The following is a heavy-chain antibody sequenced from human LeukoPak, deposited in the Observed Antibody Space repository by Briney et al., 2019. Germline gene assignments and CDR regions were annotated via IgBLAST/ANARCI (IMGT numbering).Heavy chain of an antibody. V-gene: IGHV3-23*01. CDR1: GFTFSSYA. D-gene: IGHD2-15*01. J-gene: IGHJ4*02. Sequence: PGGSLRLSCAASGFTFSSYAMSWVRQAPGKGLEWVSAISGSGGSTYYADSVKGRFTISRDNSKNTLYLQMNSLRAEDTAVYYCAKDVLGYCSGGSCYFHYWSQGTLVTVSS. CDR3: AKDVLGYCSGGSCYFHY. CDR2: ISGSGGST.